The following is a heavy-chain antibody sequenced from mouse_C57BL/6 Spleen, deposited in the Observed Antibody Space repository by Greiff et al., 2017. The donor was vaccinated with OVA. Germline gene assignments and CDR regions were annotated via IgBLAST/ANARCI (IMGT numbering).Heavy chain of an antibody. D-gene: IGHD2-5*01. CDR3: ARGYSNYEGYFDY. V-gene: IGHV5-12*01. J-gene: IGHJ2*01. CDR2: LSNGGGSP. Sequence: EVKVVESGGGLVQPGGSLKLSCAASGFTFSDYYMYWVRQTPEKRLEWVAYLSNGGGSPYYPDPVKGRFPISRDNAKNTLYLQMSRLKAEDTSMYYCARGYSNYEGYFDYWGQGTTLTVSA. CDR1: GFTFSDYY.